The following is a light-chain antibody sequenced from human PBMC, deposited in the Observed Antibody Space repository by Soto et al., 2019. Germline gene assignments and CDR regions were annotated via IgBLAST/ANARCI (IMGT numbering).Light chain of an antibody. CDR3: QQYDSSPRRT. J-gene: IGKJ1*01. V-gene: IGKV3-20*01. Sequence: DIVLTQSPGTLSLSLGERATLSCRASQSVSSSYLAWYQQKPGQAPRLLIYGASSRATGIPDRFSGSGSGTDFTLTISRLEPEDFTEYYCQQYDSSPRRTFRQRTK. CDR1: QSVSSSY. CDR2: GAS.